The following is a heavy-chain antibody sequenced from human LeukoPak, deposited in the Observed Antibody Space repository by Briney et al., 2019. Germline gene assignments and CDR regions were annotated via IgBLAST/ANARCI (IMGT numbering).Heavy chain of an antibody. CDR3: ARSWAVEYYDFWTGYYTHYGMDV. CDR1: GFTFTSYS. J-gene: IGHJ6*02. V-gene: IGHV3-21*01. D-gene: IGHD3-3*01. CDR2: ISSSSRYI. Sequence: GGSLRLSCAASGFTFTSYSMNWVRQAPGKGLEWVSSISSSSRYIYYADSLKGRFTISRDNAKNSLYLQMNSLRAEDTAVYYCARSWAVEYYDFWTGYYTHYGMDVWGQGTTVTVSS.